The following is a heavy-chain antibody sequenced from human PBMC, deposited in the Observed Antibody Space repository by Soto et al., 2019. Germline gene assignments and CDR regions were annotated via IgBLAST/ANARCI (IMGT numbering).Heavy chain of an antibody. J-gene: IGHJ4*02. CDR1: GGTFSSYA. CDR2: IIPIFGTA. V-gene: IGHV1-69*13. CDR3: ARGLSPPGGDYYDSSGYSGTDY. D-gene: IGHD3-22*01. Sequence: WASVKVSCKASGGTFSSYAISWVRQAPGQGLEWMGGIIPIFGTANYAQKFQGRVTITADESTSTAYMELSSLRSEDTAVYYCARGLSPPGGDYYDSSGYSGTDYWGQGTLVTVSS.